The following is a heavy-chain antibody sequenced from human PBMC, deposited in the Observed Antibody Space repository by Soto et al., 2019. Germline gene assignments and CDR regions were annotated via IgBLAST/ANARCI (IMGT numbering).Heavy chain of an antibody. CDR3: AKDCGFGVYPTSGLDH. J-gene: IGHJ4*02. Sequence: EVQLLESGGGLVQPGGSLRLSCAASGFTFSTYTMTWVRQDPGKVLEWVAAISSTGGRTYYGDSVKGRFTISRDSSTNTLYLQMPSLRAEDTAVYYCAKDCGFGVYPTSGLDHWCPVGLVTVS. CDR1: GFTFSTYT. CDR2: ISSTGGRT. V-gene: IGHV3-23*01. D-gene: IGHD3-10*01.